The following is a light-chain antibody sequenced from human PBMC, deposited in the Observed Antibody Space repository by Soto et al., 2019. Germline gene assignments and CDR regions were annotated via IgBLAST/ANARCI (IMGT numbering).Light chain of an antibody. CDR3: HQRQSWPRT. CDR2: HTS. Sequence: EIGFTQSPATPSSSPGERATLSCRASQTVNSRLAWYQHKPGQAPRLLIYHTSNRATGIPARFSGSGSGTDFTLTISSLEPEDFAVYYCHQRQSWPRTFGQGTKVDI. CDR1: QTVNSR. J-gene: IGKJ1*01. V-gene: IGKV3-11*01.